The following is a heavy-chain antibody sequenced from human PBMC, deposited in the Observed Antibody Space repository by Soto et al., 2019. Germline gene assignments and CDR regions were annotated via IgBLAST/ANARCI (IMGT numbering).Heavy chain of an antibody. CDR2: ISGSGGHI. Sequence: EVHVLESGGGLVQPGGSLRLSCAASGFTFSDYGMSWVRQAPGKGLEWVSTISGSGGHIYYAAFVRGRFTISRDNSRNTLYLQMNSLRADDTADYYCAKGESTSSEPYYGMDVWGQGTTVTVSS. D-gene: IGHD2-2*01. CDR3: AKGESTSSEPYYGMDV. CDR1: GFTFSDYG. J-gene: IGHJ6*02. V-gene: IGHV3-23*01.